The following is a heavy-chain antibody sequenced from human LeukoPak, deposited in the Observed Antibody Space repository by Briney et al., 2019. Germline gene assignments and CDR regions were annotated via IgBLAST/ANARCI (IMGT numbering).Heavy chain of an antibody. J-gene: IGHJ4*02. D-gene: IGHD2-2*01. V-gene: IGHV3-23*01. Sequence: GGSLRLSCAASGFTFSSYAMSWVRQAPGKGLEWVSAISGSGGSTYYADSVKGRFTISRDNSKNTLYLQMNSLKTEDTAVYYCTTIPYCSSTSCYGRWGQGTLVTVSS. CDR3: TTIPYCSSTSCYGR. CDR1: GFTFSSYA. CDR2: ISGSGGST.